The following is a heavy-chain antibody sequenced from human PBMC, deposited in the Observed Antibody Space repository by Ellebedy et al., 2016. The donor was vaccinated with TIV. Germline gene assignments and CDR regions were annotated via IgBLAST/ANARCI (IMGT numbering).Heavy chain of an antibody. CDR2: TSYDDNKK. Sequence: RGGSLRLSCTASGFNFNIYGMHWVRQAPGKGLEWVATTSYDDNKKDYADSVKGRFIISRDNAENSLYLQMNSLRVEDTAVYYCVRDSTHGYDDYWGQGTLVTVSS. J-gene: IGHJ4*02. CDR1: GFNFNIYG. CDR3: VRDSTHGYDDY. D-gene: IGHD5-24*01. V-gene: IGHV3-33*05.